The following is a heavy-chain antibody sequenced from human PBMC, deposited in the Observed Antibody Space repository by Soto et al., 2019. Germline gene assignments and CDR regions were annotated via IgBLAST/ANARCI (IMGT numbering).Heavy chain of an antibody. Sequence: GASVKVSCKVSGYTLTELSMHWVRQAPGKGLEWMGGIDAEDGETIYAQELQGRVTMTTDTSTSTAYMELRSLRSDDTAVYYCARYGGDWYYDYVWGSYRNGLTDYWGQGTLVTVSS. CDR2: IDAEDGET. CDR3: ARYGGDWYYDYVWGSYRNGLTDY. J-gene: IGHJ4*02. V-gene: IGHV1-24*01. CDR1: GYTLTELS. D-gene: IGHD3-16*02.